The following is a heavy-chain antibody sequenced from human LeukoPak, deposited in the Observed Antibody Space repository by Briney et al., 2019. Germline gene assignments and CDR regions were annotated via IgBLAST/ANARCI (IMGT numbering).Heavy chain of an antibody. J-gene: IGHJ4*02. CDR2: IYYSGST. CDR1: GGSISSSSYY. CDR3: AREPIVVVPAAPDY. V-gene: IGHV4-39*07. Sequence: PETLSLTCTVSGGSISSSSYYWGWIRQPPGKGLEWIGSIYYSGSTYYNPSLKSRVTISVDTSKNQFSLKLSSVTAADAAVYYCAREPIVVVPAAPDYWGQGTLVTVSS. D-gene: IGHD2-2*01.